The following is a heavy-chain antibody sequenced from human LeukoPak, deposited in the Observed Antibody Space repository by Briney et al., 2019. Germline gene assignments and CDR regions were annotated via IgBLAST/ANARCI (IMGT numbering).Heavy chain of an antibody. Sequence: PGGSLRLSCAASGFTFSSYEMNWVRQAPGKRLEWLSYISSTGNTIYYADSVKGRFTISRDNAKNSLFLQMNSLRAEDTAVYYCARDTDFWSGHSQFFDFWGQGTLVTVSS. CDR3: ARDTDFWSGHSQFFDF. CDR2: ISSTGNTI. CDR1: GFTFSSYE. D-gene: IGHD3-3*01. J-gene: IGHJ4*02. V-gene: IGHV3-48*03.